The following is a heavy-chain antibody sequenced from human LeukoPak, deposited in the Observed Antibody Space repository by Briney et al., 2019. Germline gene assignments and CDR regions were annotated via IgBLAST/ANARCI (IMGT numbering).Heavy chain of an antibody. Sequence: SETLSLTCTVSGGSISSSSYYWGWIRQPPGKGLEWIGSIYYSGSTCYNPSLKSRVTISVDTSKNQFSLKLSSVTAADTAVYYCARHSDPSISVAGTPFDYWGQGTLVTVSS. CDR1: GGSISSSSYY. CDR2: IYYSGST. D-gene: IGHD6-19*01. CDR3: ARHSDPSISVAGTPFDY. J-gene: IGHJ4*02. V-gene: IGHV4-39*01.